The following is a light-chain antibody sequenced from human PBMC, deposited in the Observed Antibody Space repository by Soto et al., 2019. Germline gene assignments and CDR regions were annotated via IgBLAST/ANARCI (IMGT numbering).Light chain of an antibody. J-gene: IGKJ1*01. CDR1: QTVNSSY. Sequence: EIVLTQSPGTLSLSPGERATLSCRASQTVNSSYLAWYQRKPGQAPRLLIYHASSRATGIPDRFSGSGSWADFTLPISSREPEYFASYYCQQRLTGPWTFGQGTRVEI. CDR3: QQRLTGPWT. CDR2: HAS. V-gene: IGKV3D-20*02.